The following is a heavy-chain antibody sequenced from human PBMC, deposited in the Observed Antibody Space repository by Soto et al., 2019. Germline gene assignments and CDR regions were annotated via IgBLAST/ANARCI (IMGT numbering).Heavy chain of an antibody. Sequence: SYVVNWVRQAPGKGLEWVSYIRGTTHYADSVKGRFTISRDNARSSLYLQMDSLRADDTAVYYCARDDSFAFDIWGQGTMVTVSS. CDR1: SYV. CDR2: IRGTT. D-gene: IGHD2-21*01. V-gene: IGHV3-48*01. CDR3: ARDDSFAFDI. J-gene: IGHJ3*02.